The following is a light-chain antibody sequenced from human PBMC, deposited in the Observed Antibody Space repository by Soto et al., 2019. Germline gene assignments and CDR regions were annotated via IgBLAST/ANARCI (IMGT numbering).Light chain of an antibody. J-gene: IGKJ1*01. Sequence: DIRMTQSPSTLSASVEDRVTITCRASQSISGWLAWYQHKTGKAPKLLISKASSLESGVPSRFSGSESGTEFTLTISSLQPDDFATYYCQQYSTYLGTFGQGTKVEIK. V-gene: IGKV1-5*03. CDR1: QSISGW. CDR3: QQYSTYLGT. CDR2: KAS.